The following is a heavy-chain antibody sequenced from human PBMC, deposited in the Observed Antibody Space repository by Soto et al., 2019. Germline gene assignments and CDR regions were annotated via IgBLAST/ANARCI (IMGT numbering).Heavy chain of an antibody. CDR1: GGTFRSYA. CDR3: ASVQGWFDP. V-gene: IGHV1-69*13. Sequence: SVKVYFKASGGTFRSYAISWVRQAPGQGLEWMGGIIPIFGTANYAQKFQGRVTITADESTSTAYMELSSLRSEDTAVYYCASVQGWFDPWGQGTLVTVSS. CDR2: IIPIFGTA. J-gene: IGHJ5*02.